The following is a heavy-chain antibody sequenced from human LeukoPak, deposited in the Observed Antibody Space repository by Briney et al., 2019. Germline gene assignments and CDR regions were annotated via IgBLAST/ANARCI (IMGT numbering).Heavy chain of an antibody. J-gene: IGHJ3*02. D-gene: IGHD2-15*01. CDR1: GGSISSYY. CDR3: ARVLVVVAATSSYGAFDI. CDR2: IYYSGST. Sequence: SETLSLTCTVSGGSISSYYWSWIRQPPGKGLEWIGYIYYSGSTNYNPSLKSRVTISVDTSKNQFSLKLSSVTAADTAVYYCARVLVVVAATSSYGAFDIWGQGTMVTVSS. V-gene: IGHV4-59*01.